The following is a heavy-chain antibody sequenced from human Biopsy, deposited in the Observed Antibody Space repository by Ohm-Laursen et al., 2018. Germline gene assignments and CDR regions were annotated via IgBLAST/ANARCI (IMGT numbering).Heavy chain of an antibody. D-gene: IGHD2-8*01. Sequence: PSQTLSLTCAVYSGSFSSNYWTWIRQPPGKGLEWIGEITHSGYTNYNPSLKSRVTVSVDTSKNHFSLKLSSVTAADTAVYYCASRLYGPNPIDYWGQGTLVTVSS. J-gene: IGHJ4*02. CDR3: ASRLYGPNPIDY. CDR2: ITHSGYT. CDR1: SGSFSSNY. V-gene: IGHV4-34*01.